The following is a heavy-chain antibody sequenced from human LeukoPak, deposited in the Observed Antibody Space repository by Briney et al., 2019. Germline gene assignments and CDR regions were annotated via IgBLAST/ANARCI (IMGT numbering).Heavy chain of an antibody. CDR3: ARGGAQDDAFDI. D-gene: IGHD1-26*01. J-gene: IGHJ3*02. Sequence: SETLSLTCTVSGGSISSYYWSWIRQPPGKGLEWIGYIYYSGSTNYNPSLKSRVIISVDTSKNQFSLKLSSVTAADTAVYYCARGGAQDDAFDIWGQGTMVTVSS. CDR2: IYYSGST. CDR1: GGSISSYY. V-gene: IGHV4-59*08.